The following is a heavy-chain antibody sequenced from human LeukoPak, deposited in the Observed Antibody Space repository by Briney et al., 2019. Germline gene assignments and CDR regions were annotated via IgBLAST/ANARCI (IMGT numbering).Heavy chain of an antibody. J-gene: IGHJ4*02. D-gene: IGHD2-2*01. V-gene: IGHV3-21*01. Sequence: GGSLRLSCVASGFTFSSYSMNWVRQAPGKGLEWVSSISSSSSVIYYADSMKGRFTISRDNAKSSLYLQMNSLRPEDTAMYYCARDPNCGSTSCYLDYWGQETLVTVSS. CDR2: ISSSSSVI. CDR3: ARDPNCGSTSCYLDY. CDR1: GFTFSSYS.